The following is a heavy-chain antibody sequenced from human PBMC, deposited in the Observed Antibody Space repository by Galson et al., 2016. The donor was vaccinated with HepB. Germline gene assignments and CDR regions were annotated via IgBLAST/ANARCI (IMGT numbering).Heavy chain of an antibody. V-gene: IGHV4-61*01. CDR2: IYYSGST. CDR1: GDSVSSGNYY. J-gene: IGHJ2*01. CDR3: ARHHYGANSFDL. D-gene: IGHD4-23*01. Sequence: SETLSLTCTVSGDSVSSGNYYWSWIRQPPGKGLEWIGYIYYSGSTYYNPSLKSRVTISVDTSKNQFSLNLGSVTAADTAVYYCARHHYGANSFDLWGRGTLVTVSS.